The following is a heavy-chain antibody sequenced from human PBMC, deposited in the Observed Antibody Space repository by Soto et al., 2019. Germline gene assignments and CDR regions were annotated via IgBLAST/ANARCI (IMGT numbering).Heavy chain of an antibody. V-gene: IGHV3-21*01. CDR2: ISSSSSYI. Sequence: GGSLRLSCAASGFTFSSYSMNWVRQAPGKGLEWVSSISSSSSYIYYADSVKGRFTISRDNAKNSLYLQMDSLRAEDTAVYYCASGYQLPIYYYYGMDVWGQGTMVTVSS. J-gene: IGHJ6*02. CDR1: GFTFSSYS. D-gene: IGHD2-2*01. CDR3: ASGYQLPIYYYYGMDV.